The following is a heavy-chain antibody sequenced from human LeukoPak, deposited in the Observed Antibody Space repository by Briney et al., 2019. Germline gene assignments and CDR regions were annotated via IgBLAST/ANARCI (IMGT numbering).Heavy chain of an antibody. D-gene: IGHD3-10*01. CDR1: GFTFSSYE. CDR3: ARGSTMVRGVLSP. V-gene: IGHV3-48*03. Sequence: GGSLRLSCAASGFTFSSYEMNWVRQAPGKGLEWVSYISSSGSTIYYADSVKGRFTISRDNAKNSLYLQMNSLRAEDTAVYYCARGSTMVRGVLSPWGQGTLVTVSS. J-gene: IGHJ5*02. CDR2: ISSSGSTI.